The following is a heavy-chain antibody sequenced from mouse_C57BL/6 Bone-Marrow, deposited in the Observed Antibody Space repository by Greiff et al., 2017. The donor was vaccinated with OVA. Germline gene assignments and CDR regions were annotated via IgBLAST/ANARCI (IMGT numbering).Heavy chain of an antibody. CDR1: GFNIKDYY. CDR2: IDPEDGDT. J-gene: IGHJ4*01. D-gene: IGHD1-1*01. Sequence: VQLQQSGAELVRPGASVKLSCTASGFNIKDYYMHWVKQRPEQGLEWIGRIDPEDGDTEYAPKFQGKATMTADPASNTAYLQLSSLTSEDTAVYYCTCYYGSSVYYYAMDYWGQGTSVTVSS. CDR3: TCYYGSSVYYYAMDY. V-gene: IGHV14-1*01.